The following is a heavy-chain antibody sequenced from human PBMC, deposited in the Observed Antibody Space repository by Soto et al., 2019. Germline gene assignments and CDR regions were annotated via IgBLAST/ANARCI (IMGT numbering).Heavy chain of an antibody. CDR3: AKDVISDMLPDYHNWIDD. D-gene: IGHD3-9*01. CDR1: GFTFNTYG. Sequence: GVSLRLSCLASGFTFNTYGIHWVRQAPGKGLEWVAFISYDGHKKYYADSVRGRLTISRDNANNTLYLQMNSLRIEDTAVYYCAKDVISDMLPDYHNWIDDWGQGTLVTVSS. V-gene: IGHV3-30*18. CDR2: ISYDGHKK. J-gene: IGHJ5*02.